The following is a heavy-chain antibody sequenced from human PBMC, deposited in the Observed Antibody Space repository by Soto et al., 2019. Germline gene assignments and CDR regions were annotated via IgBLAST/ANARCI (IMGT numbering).Heavy chain of an antibody. V-gene: IGHV4-39*02. J-gene: IGHJ1*01. CDR2: TAYDGTR. CDR3: ARDTGTYTEYFRI. CDR1: RDSVTISPYY. Sequence: PSDSMSLASTVSRDSVTISPYYWAWIRQSPRRGLEWIGSTAYDGTRWSLYYRPALESRLTISVDTSENGFSLKLNFVTPEDSGIYFCARDTGTYTEYFRIWGQGTPVTVSS. D-gene: IGHD2-8*02.